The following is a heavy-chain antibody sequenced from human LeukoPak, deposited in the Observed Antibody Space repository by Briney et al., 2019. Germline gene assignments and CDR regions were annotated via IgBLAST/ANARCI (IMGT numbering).Heavy chain of an antibody. CDR2: ISGSAAST. J-gene: IGHJ4*02. D-gene: IGHD3-10*01. CDR1: GFTFSTYA. V-gene: IGHV3-23*01. Sequence: GGSLRLSCAASGFTFSTYAMTWVRQAPGKGLEWVSSISGSAASTYYADSVKGRFTISRDNSKNTLYPQMNSLRAEDTAVYYCAKDPWGYYASGTYYKSPFDYWGQGTLVTVSS. CDR3: AKDPWGYYASGTYYKSPFDY.